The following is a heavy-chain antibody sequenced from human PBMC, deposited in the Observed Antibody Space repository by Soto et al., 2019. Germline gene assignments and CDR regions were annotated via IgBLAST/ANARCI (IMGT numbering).Heavy chain of an antibody. CDR3: ARDRVLNDDSNYWYFDI. V-gene: IGHV3-53*01. J-gene: IGHJ2*01. D-gene: IGHD4-4*01. CDR2: IYSGGTT. CDR1: GFTVSSNY. Sequence: EVQLVESGGGLIQPGGSLRLSCAASGFTVSSNYMSWVRQAPGKGLEWVSFIYSGGTTYYTDSVRGRFTISRDNSKNTLYLQMNSLSAEDTAMYYCARDRVLNDDSNYWYFDIWGRGTLVTVSS.